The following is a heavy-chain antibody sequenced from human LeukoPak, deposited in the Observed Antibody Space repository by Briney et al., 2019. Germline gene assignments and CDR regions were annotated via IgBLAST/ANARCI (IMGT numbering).Heavy chain of an antibody. D-gene: IGHD3-10*01. V-gene: IGHV3-33*01. CDR3: AIRGGSGSYHRGFDP. CDR2: IWNDGSNK. Sequence: GGSLRLSCAASGFTFSIYGMHWVRQAPGKGLEWVAVIWNDGSNKYYADSVKGRFTISRDNSKNTLYLQMNSLRAEDTAAYYCAIRGGSGSYHRGFDPWGQGTRVTVSS. J-gene: IGHJ5*02. CDR1: GFTFSIYG.